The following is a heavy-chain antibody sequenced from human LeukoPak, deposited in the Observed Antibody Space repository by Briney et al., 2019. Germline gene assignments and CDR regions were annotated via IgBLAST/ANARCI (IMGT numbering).Heavy chain of an antibody. CDR1: GFTFSSYS. Sequence: GGSLRLSCAASGFTFSSYSMNWVRQAPGKGLEWVSSISSSSYIYYADSVKGRFTISRDNAKNSLYLQMNSLRAEDTAVYYCARRYCGGDCYSPYNWFDPWGQGTLVTVSS. D-gene: IGHD2-21*02. CDR2: ISSSSYI. J-gene: IGHJ5*02. CDR3: ARRYCGGDCYSPYNWFDP. V-gene: IGHV3-21*01.